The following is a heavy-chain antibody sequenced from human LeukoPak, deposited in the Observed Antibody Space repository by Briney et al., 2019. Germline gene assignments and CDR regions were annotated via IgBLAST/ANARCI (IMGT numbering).Heavy chain of an antibody. Sequence: GGSLSLSCAASGFTFSNYWMSWVSQAPGKGLEWVANIKQDGSEKYYVDSVKGRFTISRDNAKNSLYLQTNSLRAEDTAVYYCARDPSGYSSGPSPDYFDYWGQGTLVTVSS. CDR1: GFTFSNYW. D-gene: IGHD6-19*01. V-gene: IGHV3-7*01. J-gene: IGHJ4*02. CDR2: IKQDGSEK. CDR3: ARDPSGYSSGPSPDYFDY.